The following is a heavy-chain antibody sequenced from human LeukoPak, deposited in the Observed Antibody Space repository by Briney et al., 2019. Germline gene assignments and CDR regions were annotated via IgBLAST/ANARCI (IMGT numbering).Heavy chain of an antibody. CDR2: ISYDGSNK. CDR1: GFTFSSYG. CDR3: AKVTLDYVHPAEYYFDY. J-gene: IGHJ4*02. Sequence: GGSLRLSCAASGFTFSSYGMHWVRQAPGKGLEWVAVISYDGSNKYYADSVKGRFTISRDNSKNTLYLQMNSLRAEDTAVYYCAKVTLDYVHPAEYYFDYWGQGTLVTVSS. D-gene: IGHD4-17*01. V-gene: IGHV3-30*18.